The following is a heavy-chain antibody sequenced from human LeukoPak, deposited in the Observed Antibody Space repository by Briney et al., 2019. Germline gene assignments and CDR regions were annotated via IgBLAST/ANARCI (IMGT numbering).Heavy chain of an antibody. D-gene: IGHD1-7*01. CDR3: ARAKTTHAYYMDV. J-gene: IGHJ6*03. V-gene: IGHV3-11*04. CDR2: ISGTSTTT. CDR1: GFTFSDYY. Sequence: PGGSLRLSCAASGFTFSDYYMSWIRQAPGKGLEWLSDISGTSTTTYYADSVKGRFTISRDNAKNSLYLQMSSLRAEDTAVYYCARAKTTHAYYMDVWGNGTTVTVSS.